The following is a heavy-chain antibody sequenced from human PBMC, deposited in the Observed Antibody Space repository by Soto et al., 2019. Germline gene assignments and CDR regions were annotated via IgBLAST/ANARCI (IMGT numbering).Heavy chain of an antibody. CDR3: ARAVTEVQQWFDY. V-gene: IGHV1-18*01. J-gene: IGHJ4*02. Sequence: QVQLVQSGAEVKKPGPSVKVSCKASGYTFTSYGISSLRQAPGQGLEWMGWISAYNGNTNHAQKLQGRVTMTTDTSTSTAYMEVRSLRSDDTAVDYGARAVTEVQQWFDYWGQGTLVTVSS. CDR2: ISAYNGNT. D-gene: IGHD5-18*01. CDR1: GYTFTSYG.